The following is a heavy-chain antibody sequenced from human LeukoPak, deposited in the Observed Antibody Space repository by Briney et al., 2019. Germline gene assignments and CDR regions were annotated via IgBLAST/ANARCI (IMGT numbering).Heavy chain of an antibody. D-gene: IGHD6-19*01. CDR3: ARGLRIAVAGSGTLGY. CDR2: IIPIFGTA. CDR1: GGTFSSYA. V-gene: IGHV1-69*05. Sequence: SVKVSCKASGGTFSSYAISWVRQAPGQGLEWMGGIIPIFGTANYAQKFQGRVTMTRNTSISTAYMELSSLRSEDTAVYYCARGLRIAVAGSGTLGYWGQGTLVTVSS. J-gene: IGHJ4*02.